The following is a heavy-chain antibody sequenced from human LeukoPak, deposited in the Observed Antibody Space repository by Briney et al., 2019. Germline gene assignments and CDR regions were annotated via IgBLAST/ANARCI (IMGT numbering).Heavy chain of an antibody. D-gene: IGHD6-13*01. CDR1: GGSISSGSYY. J-gene: IGHJ3*01. V-gene: IGHV4-61*02. Sequence: SETLSLTCTVSGGSISSGSYYWSWIRQPAGKGLEWIGRIYTSGSINYNPSLKSRVTISVDTSKNQFSLNLNSVTAADAAVYFCARQGYVLNGGAFDFWGQGTMVTVSS. CDR2: IYTSGSI. CDR3: ARQGYVLNGGAFDF.